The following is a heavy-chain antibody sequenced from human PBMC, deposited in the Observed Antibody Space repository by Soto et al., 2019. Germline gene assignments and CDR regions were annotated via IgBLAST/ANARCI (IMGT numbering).Heavy chain of an antibody. J-gene: IGHJ4*02. D-gene: IGHD6-13*01. CDR3: TRDHIAAAGTFDY. V-gene: IGHV4-59*12. CDR1: GGSISSYC. Sequence: LETLSLTCPVSGGSISSYCGSWIRQPPGKGLEWIGYIYYSGSTNYNPSLKSRVTISVDTSKNQFSLYLQMNSLRAEDTALYYCTRDHIAAAGTFDYWGRGTLVTVSS. CDR2: IYYSGST.